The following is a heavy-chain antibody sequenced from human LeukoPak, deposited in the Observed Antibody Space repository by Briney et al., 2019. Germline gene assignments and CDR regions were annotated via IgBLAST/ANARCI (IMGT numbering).Heavy chain of an antibody. V-gene: IGHV3-23*01. CDR2: ISGSGGST. CDR3: AKDFIRFKALEGGFIRYCSSTSCYLGAFDI. CDR1: GFTFRNYP. Sequence: SGGSLRLSCLGSGFTFRNYPMYWVRQAPGKGLEWVSAISGSGGSTYYADSVKGRFTISRDNSKNTLYLQMNSLRAEDTAVYYCAKDFIRFKALEGGFIRYCSSTSCYLGAFDIWGQGTMVTVSS. D-gene: IGHD2-2*01. J-gene: IGHJ3*02.